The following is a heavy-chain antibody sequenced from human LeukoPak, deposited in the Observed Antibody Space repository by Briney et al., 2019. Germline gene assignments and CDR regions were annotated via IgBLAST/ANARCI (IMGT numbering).Heavy chain of an antibody. J-gene: IGHJ5*02. CDR2: INHSGST. Sequence: SETLSLTCTVSGGSISSYYWSWIRQPPGKGLEWIGEINHSGSTNYNPSLKSRVTISVDTSKNQFSLKLSSVTAADTAVYYCARGRVGRITMVRGAQRGFDPWGQGTLVTVSS. D-gene: IGHD3-10*01. CDR3: ARGRVGRITMVRGAQRGFDP. V-gene: IGHV4-34*01. CDR1: GGSISSYY.